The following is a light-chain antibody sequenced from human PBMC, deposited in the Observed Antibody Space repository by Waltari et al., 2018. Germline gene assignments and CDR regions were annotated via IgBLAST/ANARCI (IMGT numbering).Light chain of an antibody. J-gene: IGLJ2*01. CDR1: ISNIGSNT. CDR2: SND. Sequence: QSLLTQPPSASGTPGQRVTISCSGGISNIGSNTINWYRQFPGTAPKVLIYSNDQRTSGVPERFSGSKSGTSASLAINGLQSEDEADYYCVAWDDSLGGPVFGGGTKLTVL. CDR3: VAWDDSLGGPV. V-gene: IGLV1-44*01.